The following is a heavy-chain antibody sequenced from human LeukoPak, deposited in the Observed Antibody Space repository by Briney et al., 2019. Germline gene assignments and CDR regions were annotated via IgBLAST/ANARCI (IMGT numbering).Heavy chain of an antibody. Sequence: GGSLRLSCAASGFTFSSYAMHWVRQAPGKGLEWVAVISYDGSNKYYADSVKGRFTISRDNSKNTLYLQMNSLRAEDTTVYYCARDRGRDGYNYPFDYWGQGILVTVSS. D-gene: IGHD5-24*01. J-gene: IGHJ4*02. CDR3: ARDRGRDGYNYPFDY. CDR2: ISYDGSNK. CDR1: GFTFSSYA. V-gene: IGHV3-30-3*01.